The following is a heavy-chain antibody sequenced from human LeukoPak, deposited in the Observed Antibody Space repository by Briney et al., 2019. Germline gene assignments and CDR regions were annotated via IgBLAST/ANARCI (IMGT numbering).Heavy chain of an antibody. CDR2: ISTSGSDT. V-gene: IGHV3-23*01. J-gene: IGHJ4*02. Sequence: GGSLRLSCAASGFTFSDSPMTWVRQAPGQGLEWVSAISTSGSDTIYTDSVKDRFTISRDNSKNTLYLQMNSLRAEDTAVYYCAKGENYAPLDYWGRGTLVTVSS. CDR1: GFTFSDSP. CDR3: AKGENYAPLDY. D-gene: IGHD1-7*01.